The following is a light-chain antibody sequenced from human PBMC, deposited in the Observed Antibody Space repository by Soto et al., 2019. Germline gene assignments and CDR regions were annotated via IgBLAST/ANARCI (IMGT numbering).Light chain of an antibody. CDR2: AAS. CDR1: QSISSY. Sequence: IQMTQSPSSLSASVGARVTITCRASQSISSYLNWYQQKPGKAPKLLIYAASSLQSGVPSRFSGSGSGTDFTLTISRLQPGDFVTYYCQQSYSTPPDTFGQGTKLEIK. J-gene: IGKJ2*01. V-gene: IGKV1-39*01. CDR3: QQSYSTPPDT.